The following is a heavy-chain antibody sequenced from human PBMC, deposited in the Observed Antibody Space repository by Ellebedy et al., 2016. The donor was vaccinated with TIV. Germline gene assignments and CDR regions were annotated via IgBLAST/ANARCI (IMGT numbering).Heavy chain of an antibody. Sequence: MPSETLSLTCTVSGGSISSYFWTWIRQPPGKGLEWIGDIYYSGNTNYNPSLKSRSSMSVDTSNNNFSLRLNSVTAADTAVYYCVRGRGIAVAGTYEDTWFDPWGQGTLVTVSS. CDR1: GGSISSYF. CDR2: IYYSGNT. V-gene: IGHV4-59*01. CDR3: VRGRGIAVAGTYEDTWFDP. J-gene: IGHJ5*02. D-gene: IGHD6-19*01.